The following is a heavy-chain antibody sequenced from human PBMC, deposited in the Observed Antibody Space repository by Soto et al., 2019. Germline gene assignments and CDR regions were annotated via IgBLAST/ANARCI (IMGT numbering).Heavy chain of an antibody. V-gene: IGHV1-69*12. Sequence: QVQLVQSGAEVKKPGSSVKVSCKASGGTFSSYAITWVRQAPGQGLEWMGGIIPIFGTTNYAQKFQDRVTITADESTSTAYRELSSLRSEDTAVYYCARGVGAYCGGDCSGALFDYWGQGTLVTVSS. CDR3: ARGVGAYCGGDCSGALFDY. D-gene: IGHD2-21*02. CDR2: IIPIFGTT. CDR1: GGTFSSYA. J-gene: IGHJ4*02.